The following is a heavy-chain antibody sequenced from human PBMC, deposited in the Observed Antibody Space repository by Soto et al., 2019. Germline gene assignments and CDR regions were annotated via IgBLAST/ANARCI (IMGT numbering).Heavy chain of an antibody. J-gene: IGHJ4*02. CDR3: AKLSGGSSGWYYFDY. CDR2: ISGSASDT. CDR1: GFTFNNYG. Sequence: PGGSLRLSCSASGFTFNNYGMSWVRQAPGKGLEWVSAISGSASDTHYGDSVKGRFVISRDNSNNTLYLHMSSLRAEDTAVYYCAKLSGGSSGWYYFDYWGQGTLVTVSS. D-gene: IGHD6-19*01. V-gene: IGHV3-23*01.